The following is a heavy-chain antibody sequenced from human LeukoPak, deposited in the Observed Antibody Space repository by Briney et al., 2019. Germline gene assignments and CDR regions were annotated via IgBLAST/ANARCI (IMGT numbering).Heavy chain of an antibody. CDR1: GYTFTSYA. D-gene: IGHD2-15*01. Sequence: ASVKVSCKASGYTFTSYAMHWVRQAPGQRLEWMGWINAGNGNTKYSQKFQGRVTMTRDTSTSTVYMELSSLRSEDTAVYYCARVLQQYNWFDPWGQGTLVTVSS. V-gene: IGHV1-3*01. J-gene: IGHJ5*02. CDR3: ARVLQQYNWFDP. CDR2: INAGNGNT.